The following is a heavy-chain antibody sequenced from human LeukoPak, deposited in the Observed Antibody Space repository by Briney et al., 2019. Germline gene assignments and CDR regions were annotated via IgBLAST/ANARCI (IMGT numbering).Heavy chain of an antibody. D-gene: IGHD6-13*01. CDR3: ARRVSIAAAGSWFDP. CDR2: IYYSGST. V-gene: IGHV4-59*08. CDR1: GGSNSSYY. Sequence: SETLSLTCTVSGGSNSSYYWSWIRQPPGKGLEWIGYIYYSGSTNYNPSLKSRVTISVDTSKNQFSLKLSSVTAADTAVYYCARRVSIAAAGSWFDPWGQGTLVTVSS. J-gene: IGHJ5*02.